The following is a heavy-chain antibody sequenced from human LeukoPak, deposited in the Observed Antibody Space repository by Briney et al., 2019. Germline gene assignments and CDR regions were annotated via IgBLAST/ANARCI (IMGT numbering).Heavy chain of an antibody. Sequence: SETLSLTCTVSGGSISSYYWSWISQPPGKGLEWIGYIYYSGSTYYNPSLKSRVTISLDTSKNQFSLKLSSVTAADTAVYYCARAAVAGDYFDYWGQGTLVSASS. CDR1: GGSISSYY. CDR3: ARAAVAGDYFDY. CDR2: IYYSGST. D-gene: IGHD6-19*01. V-gene: IGHV4-30-4*01. J-gene: IGHJ4*02.